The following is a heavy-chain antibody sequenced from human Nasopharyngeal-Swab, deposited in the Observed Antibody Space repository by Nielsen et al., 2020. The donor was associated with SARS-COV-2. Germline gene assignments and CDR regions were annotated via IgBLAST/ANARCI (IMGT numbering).Heavy chain of an antibody. Sequence: SETLSLTCTVSGGSISSGGYYWIWIRQHPGKGLEWIGYIYYSGSTYYNPSLKSRVTISVDTSKNQFSLKLGSVTAADTAVYYCAINDGSGSPYFDYWGQGTLVTVSS. CDR3: AINDGSGSPYFDY. V-gene: IGHV4-31*03. J-gene: IGHJ4*02. D-gene: IGHD3-10*01. CDR2: IYYSGST. CDR1: GGSISSGGYY.